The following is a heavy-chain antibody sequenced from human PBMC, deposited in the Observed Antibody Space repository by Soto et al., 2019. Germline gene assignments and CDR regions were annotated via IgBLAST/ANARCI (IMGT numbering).Heavy chain of an antibody. D-gene: IGHD3-10*01. J-gene: IGHJ4*02. CDR1: GFSFNSYA. CDR3: TKDRETAWFPDF. Sequence: GGSLRLSCAASGFSFNSYALSWVRQAPGKGLAWVSTISGGDTYYADFVKGRFTISRDISKNTLYLQMDGLRAEDTAIYYCTKDRETAWFPDFWGQGTLVTVSS. V-gene: IGHV3-23*01. CDR2: ISGGDT.